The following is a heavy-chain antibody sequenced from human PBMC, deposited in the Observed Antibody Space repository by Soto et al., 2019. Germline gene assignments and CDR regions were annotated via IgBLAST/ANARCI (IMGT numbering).Heavy chain of an antibody. J-gene: IGHJ4*02. D-gene: IGHD3-10*01. CDR3: ARRYGSSFDY. CDR2: IYYSGST. Sequence: PSETLSLTCTVSDGSISSGGYYWSWIRQHPGKGLEWIGYIYYSGSTYYNPSLKSRVTISVDTSKNQFSLKLSSVTAADTAVYYCARRYGSSFDYWGQGTLVTVSS. CDR1: DGSISSGGYY. V-gene: IGHV4-31*03.